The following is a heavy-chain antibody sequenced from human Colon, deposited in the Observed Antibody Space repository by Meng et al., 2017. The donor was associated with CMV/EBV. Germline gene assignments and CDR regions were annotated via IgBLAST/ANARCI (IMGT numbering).Heavy chain of an antibody. J-gene: IGHJ4*02. Sequence: SAYPFTLPYLHWIRPAPGRGLEWMGWMNPNSGDPTSAQKFQDRVEMTRDTTVSTAYLDLTSLRSADTAVYYCATLSIYDSTISDFWGQGTLVTVSS. D-gene: IGHD5/OR15-5a*01. CDR3: ATLSIYDSTISDF. CDR2: MNPNSGDP. V-gene: IGHV1-2*02. CDR1: AYPFTLPY.